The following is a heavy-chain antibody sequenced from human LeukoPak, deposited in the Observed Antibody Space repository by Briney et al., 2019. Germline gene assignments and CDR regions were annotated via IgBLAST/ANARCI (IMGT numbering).Heavy chain of an antibody. CDR1: GGTFSSYA. CDR3: AREIEIGRAFDY. V-gene: IGHV1-69*13. D-gene: IGHD5-24*01. Sequence: ASVKVSCKASGGTFSSYAISWVRQAPGQGLEWMGGIIPIFGTANYAQKCQGRVTITADESTSTAYMELSSLSSEDTAVYYCAREIEIGRAFDYWGQGTLVTVSS. J-gene: IGHJ4*02. CDR2: IIPIFGTA.